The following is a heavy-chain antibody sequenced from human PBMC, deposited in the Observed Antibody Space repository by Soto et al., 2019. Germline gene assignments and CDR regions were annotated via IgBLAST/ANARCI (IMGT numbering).Heavy chain of an antibody. D-gene: IGHD2-2*01. J-gene: IGHJ6*02. CDR3: TTDVEYCSSTSCLWRPKDYYYGMDV. Sequence: GGSLRLSCAASGFTFSNAWMNWVRQAPGKGLEWVGRIKSKTDGGTTDYAAPVKGRFTISRDDSKNTLYLQMNSLKTEDTAVYYCTTDVEYCSSTSCLWRPKDYYYGMDVWGQGTTVTVSS. V-gene: IGHV3-15*07. CDR1: GFTFSNAW. CDR2: IKSKTDGGTT.